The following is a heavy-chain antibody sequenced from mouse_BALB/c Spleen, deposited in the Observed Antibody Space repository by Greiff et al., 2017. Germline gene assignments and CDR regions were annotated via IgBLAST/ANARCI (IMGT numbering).Heavy chain of an antibody. Sequence: QVQLQQSGAELMKPGASVKISCKATGYTFSSYWIEWVKQRPGHGLEWIGEILPGSGSTNYNEKFKGKATFTADTSSNTAYMQLSSLTSEDSAVYYCASYRAWFAYWGQGTLVTVSA. D-gene: IGHD5-5*01. CDR3: ASYRAWFAY. CDR2: ILPGSGST. V-gene: IGHV1-9*01. CDR1: GYTFSSYW. J-gene: IGHJ3*01.